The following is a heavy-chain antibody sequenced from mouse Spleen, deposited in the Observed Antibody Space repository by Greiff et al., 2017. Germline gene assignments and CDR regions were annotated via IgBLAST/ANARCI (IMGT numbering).Heavy chain of an antibody. J-gene: IGHJ4*01. CDR2: IYPGDGDT. V-gene: IGHV1-80*01. D-gene: IGHD1-1*01. CDR3: ARLITTVVANDAMDY. Sequence: VQLQQSGAELVKPGASVKISCKASGYAFSSYWMNWVKQRPGKGLEWIGQIYPGDGDTNYNGKFKGKATLTADTSSSTAYMQLSSLTSEDSAVYFCARLITTVVANDAMDYWGQGTSVTVSS. CDR1: GYAFSSYW.